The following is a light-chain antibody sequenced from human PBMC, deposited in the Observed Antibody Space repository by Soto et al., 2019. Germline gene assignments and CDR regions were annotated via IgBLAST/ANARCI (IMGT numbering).Light chain of an antibody. Sequence: EIVLTQSPGTLSLSPGERATLSCRASQSVSSSYLAWYQQKPGQAPRLLIYGASSSATGIPDRFSGSGSGTDFTLTISRLEPEDFAVYYCQHYGSSPTTFGPGTKVDI. J-gene: IGKJ3*01. CDR2: GAS. V-gene: IGKV3-20*01. CDR3: QHYGSSPTT. CDR1: QSVSSSY.